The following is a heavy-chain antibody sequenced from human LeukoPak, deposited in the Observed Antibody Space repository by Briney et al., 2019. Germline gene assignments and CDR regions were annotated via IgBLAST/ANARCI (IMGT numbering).Heavy chain of an antibody. D-gene: IGHD2-2*02. Sequence: ASVKVSCKASGGAFSSYAISWVRQAPGQGLEWMGRIIPIFGTANYAQKFQGRVTITADKSTSTAHMELSSLRSEDTAVYYCARDEGYCSSTSCYNYWGQGTLVTVSS. CDR2: IIPIFGTA. J-gene: IGHJ4*02. V-gene: IGHV1-69*06. CDR3: ARDEGYCSSTSCYNY. CDR1: GGAFSSYA.